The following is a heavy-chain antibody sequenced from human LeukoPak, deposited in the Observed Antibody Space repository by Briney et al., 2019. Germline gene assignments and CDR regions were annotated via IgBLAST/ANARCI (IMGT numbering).Heavy chain of an antibody. CDR1: GFTVSSNY. CDR2: IYSGGGT. V-gene: IGHV3-53*01. J-gene: IGHJ4*02. CDR3: ARDGPGNYFDY. Sequence: GGSLRLSCAASGFTVSSNYMSWVRQAPGKGLEWVSVIYSGGGTYYADSVKGRFTISRDNSKNTLYLQMNSLRAEDTAVYYCARDGPGNYFDYWGQGTLVTVSS.